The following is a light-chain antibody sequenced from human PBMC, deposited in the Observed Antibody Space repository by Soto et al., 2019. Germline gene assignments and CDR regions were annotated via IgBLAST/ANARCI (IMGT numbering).Light chain of an antibody. CDR1: QSISRY. J-gene: IGKJ2*01. CDR2: AAS. Sequence: DIQMTQSPSSLSASVGDRVTITCRASQSISRYLSWYQKKPGKAPKLLIYAASTLQPGVPSRFNGNGTGKKFPPTHKQLEPEDFATYYCQQSYSSLYTFGQGTQLEIK. CDR3: QQSYSSLYT. V-gene: IGKV1-39*01.